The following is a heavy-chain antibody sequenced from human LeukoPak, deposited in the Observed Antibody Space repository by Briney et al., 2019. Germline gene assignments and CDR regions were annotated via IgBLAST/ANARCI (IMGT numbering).Heavy chain of an antibody. J-gene: IGHJ6*01. Sequence: GASVKVSRKASGYTFTGHYMHWLREAPGQGLEWMGWINPNSGGTNYAQKFQGRVTMTRDTSINTAYMELSRLRSDDTAVYYCARDAFSLRRWLGTDYDYGRDGRLQGTTVTVSS. V-gene: IGHV1-2*02. CDR3: ARDAFSLRRWLGTDYDYGRDG. CDR1: GYTFTGHY. D-gene: IGHD4-17*01. CDR2: INPNSGGT.